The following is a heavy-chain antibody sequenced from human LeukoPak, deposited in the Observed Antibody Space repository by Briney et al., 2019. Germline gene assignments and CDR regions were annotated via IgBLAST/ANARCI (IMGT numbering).Heavy chain of an antibody. CDR2: ISYDGSNK. CDR1: GFTFSSYA. D-gene: IGHD2-2*01. CDR3: ARDSSFPLGYCSSTSCRRGWFDP. Sequence: GGSLRLSCAASGFTFSSYAMHWVRQAPGKGLEWVAVISYDGSNKYYADSVKGRFTISRDNSKNTLYLQMNSLRAEDTAVYYCARDSSFPLGYCSSTSCRRGWFDPWGQGTLVTVSS. V-gene: IGHV3-30-3*01. J-gene: IGHJ5*02.